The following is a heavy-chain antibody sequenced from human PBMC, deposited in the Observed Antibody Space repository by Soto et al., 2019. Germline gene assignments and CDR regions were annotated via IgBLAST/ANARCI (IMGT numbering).Heavy chain of an antibody. CDR2: IIPMLGVR. CDR3: TMGSWSGEVFDI. J-gene: IGHJ3*02. D-gene: IGHD2-21*01. CDR1: GGTFSTYS. V-gene: IGHV1-69*02. Sequence: QVQLVQSGAEVKKPGSSVKVSCKDSGGTFSTYSMFWVRQAPGQGLEGMGRIIPMLGVRNYAQRFQDRVTITADKSTATVHMELSSLRSEDTALYYCTMGSWSGEVFDIWGQGTMVTVSS.